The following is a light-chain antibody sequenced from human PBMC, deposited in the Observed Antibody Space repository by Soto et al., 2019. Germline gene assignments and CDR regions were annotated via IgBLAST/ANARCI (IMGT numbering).Light chain of an antibody. Sequence: DIQMTQSPSTLSASVGDRVTITCRASQSVGTWLAWYQLKPGKAPSVLIYKASSLQSGGPSRFSGSLSGTEFTLTISCLQPEDFAAYVCHQYDNYSTFGGGTRVEIK. CDR1: QSVGTW. CDR2: KAS. J-gene: IGKJ4*01. CDR3: HQYDNYST. V-gene: IGKV1-5*03.